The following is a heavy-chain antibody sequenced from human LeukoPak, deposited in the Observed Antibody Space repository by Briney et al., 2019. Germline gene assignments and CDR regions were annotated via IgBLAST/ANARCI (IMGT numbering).Heavy chain of an antibody. CDR3: ARASIALGPYYFGY. V-gene: IGHV3-7*01. CDR2: IKQDGSEK. D-gene: IGHD6-13*01. Sequence: GGSLRLSCAASGFTLSSYWMSWVRQAPGKGLDWVANIKQDGSEKYYVDSVKGRFTISRDNAKNSLYLQMNSLRAEDAALYYCARASIALGPYYFGYWGQGTLVTVSS. J-gene: IGHJ4*02. CDR1: GFTLSSYW.